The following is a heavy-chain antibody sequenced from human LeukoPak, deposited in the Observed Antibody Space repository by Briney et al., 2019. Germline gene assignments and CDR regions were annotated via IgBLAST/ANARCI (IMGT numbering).Heavy chain of an antibody. CDR2: IDDSGTT. CDR1: GGSSIGYS. J-gene: IGHJ6*02. D-gene: IGHD3-22*01. CDR3: ARAPPVVVDPHYYYYGMDV. Sequence: SETLSLTCAVYGGSSIGYSWSWVRQPPGKGLEWIGEIDDSGTTNYRPSLKSRVTISVDTSKNQLSLKVTSVTAADTAVYYCARAPPVVVDPHYYYYGMDVWGQGTTVTVSS. V-gene: IGHV4-34*01.